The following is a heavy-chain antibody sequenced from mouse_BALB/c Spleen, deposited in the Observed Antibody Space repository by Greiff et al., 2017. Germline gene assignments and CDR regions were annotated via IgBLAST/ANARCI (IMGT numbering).Heavy chain of an antibody. CDR2: ISNGGGST. CDR1: GFTFSSYT. CDR3: ARQDYYGTSFAY. V-gene: IGHV5-12-2*01. D-gene: IGHD1-1*01. Sequence: EVQLVESGGGLVQPGGSLKLSCAASGFTFSSYTMSWVRQTPEKRLEWVAYISNGGGSTYYPDTVKGRFTISRDNAKNTLYLQMSSLKSEDTAMYYCARQDYYGTSFAYWGQGTLVTVSA. J-gene: IGHJ3*01.